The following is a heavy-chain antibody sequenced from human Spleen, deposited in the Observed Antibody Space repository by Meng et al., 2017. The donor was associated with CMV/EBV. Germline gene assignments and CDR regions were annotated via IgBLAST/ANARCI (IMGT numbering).Heavy chain of an antibody. D-gene: IGHD1-26*01. CDR2: ISAYNGNT. V-gene: IGHV1-18*01. J-gene: IGHJ4*02. Sequence: ASVKVFCKASGYIFTNYGITWVRQAPGQGLEWMGWISAYNGNTKYAQKFQGRVTITADKSSSTTYIQLSNLASEDTAVYYCARDLDGSGSYSAYWGQGTLVTVSS. CDR1: GYIFTNYG. CDR3: ARDLDGSGSYSAY.